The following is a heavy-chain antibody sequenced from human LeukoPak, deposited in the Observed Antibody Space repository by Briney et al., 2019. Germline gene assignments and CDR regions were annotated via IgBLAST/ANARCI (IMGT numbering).Heavy chain of an antibody. CDR2: IHSSDGST. V-gene: IGHV3-23*01. D-gene: IGHD6-13*01. CDR1: GFIFRNYA. Sequence: GGSLRLSCAPSGFIFRNYAMSWVRQAPGKGLEWVSGIHSSDGSTYYTDSVKGRFTISRDNSKNTLYLQMNSLRAEDTAIYYCARSIPYGTTWYGRSDYWGQGTLVTVSS. J-gene: IGHJ4*02. CDR3: ARSIPYGTTWYGRSDY.